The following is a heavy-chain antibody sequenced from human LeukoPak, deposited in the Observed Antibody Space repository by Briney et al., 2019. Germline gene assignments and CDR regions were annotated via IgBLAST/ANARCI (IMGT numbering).Heavy chain of an antibody. CDR1: GFTFSSYS. CDR3: ARDLGWAVTNAFDI. V-gene: IGHV3-48*04. J-gene: IGHJ3*02. Sequence: PGGSLRLSCAASGFTFSSYSMNWVRQAPGKGLEWVSYISSSSSTIYYADSVKGRFTISRDNAKNSLYLQMNSLRAEDTAVYYCARDLGWAVTNAFDIWGQGTMVTVSS. D-gene: IGHD3-3*01. CDR2: ISSSSSTI.